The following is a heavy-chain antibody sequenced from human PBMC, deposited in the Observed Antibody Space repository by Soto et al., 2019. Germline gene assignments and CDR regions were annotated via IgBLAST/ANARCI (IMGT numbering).Heavy chain of an antibody. J-gene: IGHJ4*02. CDR1: GYTFTSYG. Sequence: QVQLVQSGAEVKKPGASVKVSCKASGYTFTSYGISWVRQAPGQGLEWMGWISAYNGNTNYAQKLQGRVTMTTGTSTSTAYMELRSLRSDDTAVYYCARDTRIVVVVAAISSPRGKLLDYWGQGTLVTVSS. V-gene: IGHV1-18*01. D-gene: IGHD2-15*01. CDR2: ISAYNGNT. CDR3: ARDTRIVVVVAAISSPRGKLLDY.